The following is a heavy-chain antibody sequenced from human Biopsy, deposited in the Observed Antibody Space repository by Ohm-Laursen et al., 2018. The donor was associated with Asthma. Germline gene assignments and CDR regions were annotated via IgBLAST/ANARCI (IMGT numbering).Heavy chain of an antibody. V-gene: IGHV3-23*01. Sequence: GSLRLSCSASGFTFSGYSMNWVRQAPGKGLEWVSAISGSGGSTYYADSVKGRFTISRDKSKNTLYMQMNSLRAEDTAVYYCAKRGSYFDYWGQGTLVTVSS. D-gene: IGHD1-26*01. CDR3: AKRGSYFDY. J-gene: IGHJ4*02. CDR2: ISGSGGST. CDR1: GFTFSGYS.